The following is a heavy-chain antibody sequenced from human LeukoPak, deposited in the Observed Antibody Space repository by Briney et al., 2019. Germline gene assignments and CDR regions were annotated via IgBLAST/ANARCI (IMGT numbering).Heavy chain of an antibody. V-gene: IGHV4-38-2*02. Sequence: SETLSLTCTVAGYSISSGYYWGWIRQPPRKGLEWIGSIYHSGSTYYNPSLKSRVTISVDTSKNQFSLKLSSVTAADTAVYYCARDKGHFDVDYWGQGTLVTVSS. CDR3: ARDKGHFDVDY. J-gene: IGHJ4*02. CDR2: IYHSGST. D-gene: IGHD3-9*01. CDR1: GYSISSGYY.